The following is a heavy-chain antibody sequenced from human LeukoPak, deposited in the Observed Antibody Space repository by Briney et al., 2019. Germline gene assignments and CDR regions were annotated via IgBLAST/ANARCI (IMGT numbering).Heavy chain of an antibody. V-gene: IGHV3-11*03. Sequence: GGSLRLSCAASGFTFSDYYMTWIRQAPGRGLEWISYIDGTSSVTKYADSLKGRFTISRDNAKSSLYLLINSLRAEDTAIYYCARRGTTYCTVDSCHPNWFDPWGQGTLVTVSS. CDR1: GFTFSDYY. D-gene: IGHD2-15*01. J-gene: IGHJ5*02. CDR3: ARRGTTYCTVDSCHPNWFDP. CDR2: IDGTSSVT.